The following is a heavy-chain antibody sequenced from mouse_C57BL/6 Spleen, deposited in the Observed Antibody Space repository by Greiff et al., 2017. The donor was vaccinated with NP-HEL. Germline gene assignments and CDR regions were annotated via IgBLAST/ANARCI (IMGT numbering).Heavy chain of an antibody. CDR2: INPSSGYT. J-gene: IGHJ4*01. Sequence: QVHVKQSGAELAKPGASVKLSCKASGYTFTSYWMHWVKQRPGQGLEWIGYINPSSGYTKYNQKFKDKATLTADKSSSTAYMQLSSLTYEDSAVYYCAKGDGMRAMDYWGQGTSVTVSS. CDR3: AKGDGMRAMDY. CDR1: GYTFTSYW. D-gene: IGHD1-1*01. V-gene: IGHV1-7*01.